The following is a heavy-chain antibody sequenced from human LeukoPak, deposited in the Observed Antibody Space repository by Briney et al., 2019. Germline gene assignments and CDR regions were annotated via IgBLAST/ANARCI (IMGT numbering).Heavy chain of an antibody. Sequence: GGSLRLSCAASGFTFSSYSMNWVRQAPGKGLEWISYISSTGTTIKSADAVKGRFTISRDNAKNSLDLQMSSLRDEDTAVYYCARDRDAFDIWGQGTMVTVSS. CDR3: ARDRDAFDI. CDR2: ISSTGTTI. CDR1: GFTFSSYS. V-gene: IGHV3-48*02. J-gene: IGHJ3*02.